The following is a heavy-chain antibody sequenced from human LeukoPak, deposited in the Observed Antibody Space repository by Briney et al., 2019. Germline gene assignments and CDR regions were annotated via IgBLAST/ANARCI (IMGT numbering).Heavy chain of an antibody. CDR3: ARHGYYGRITGTTGVFDY. CDR1: GGSISSGDYY. CDR2: IYYSGST. Sequence: SETLSLTCTVSGGSISSGDYYWSWIRQPPGKGLEWIGYIYYSGSTYYNPSLKSRVTISVDTSKNQFSLKLSSVTAADTAVYYCARHGYYGRITGTTGVFDYWGQGTLVTVSS. J-gene: IGHJ4*02. V-gene: IGHV4-30-4*01. D-gene: IGHD1-20*01.